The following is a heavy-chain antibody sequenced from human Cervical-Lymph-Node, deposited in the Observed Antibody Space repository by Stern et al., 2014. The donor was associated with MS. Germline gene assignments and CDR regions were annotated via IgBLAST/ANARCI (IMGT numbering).Heavy chain of an antibody. J-gene: IGHJ4*02. CDR3: ARQPDYSDFLDY. V-gene: IGHV1-3*01. CDR2: INGGSGST. Sequence: QVQLMQSGAEVKKPGASMTVSCKTSGYNFIDHAIHWVRQAPGQRLELMGWINGGSGSTKYSQKFQGRVSFTRDRAASAAYMDLSSLRPDDTAVYYCARQPDYSDFLDYWGQGTLVTVSS. CDR1: GYNFIDHA. D-gene: IGHD4-11*01.